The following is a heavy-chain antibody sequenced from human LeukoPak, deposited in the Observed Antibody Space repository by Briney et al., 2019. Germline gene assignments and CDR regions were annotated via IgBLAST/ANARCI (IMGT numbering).Heavy chain of an antibody. CDR2: IIPIFGTA. Sequence: ASVKVSCKASGYTFTGYYIHWVRQAPGQGLEWMGGIIPIFGTANYAQKFQGRVTITADESTSTAYMELSSLRSEDTAVYYCARLPKLYQGYCSSTSCYKSWFDPWGQGTLVTVSS. CDR1: GYTFTGYY. D-gene: IGHD2-2*02. CDR3: ARLPKLYQGYCSSTSCYKSWFDP. V-gene: IGHV1-69*13. J-gene: IGHJ5*02.